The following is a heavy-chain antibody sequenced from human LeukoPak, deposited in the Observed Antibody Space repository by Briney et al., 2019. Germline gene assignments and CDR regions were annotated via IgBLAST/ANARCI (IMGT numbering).Heavy chain of an antibody. J-gene: IGHJ4*02. CDR3: ARVNSGYAWAVTHTKFDY. CDR2: INHSRTT. D-gene: IGHD3-22*01. Sequence: PGGSLRLSCAASGFTFSSNYMSWIRQPPGKGLEWIGEINHSRTTNYNPSLKSRVTISVDTSKKHFSLSLSSVNAADTAVYYCARVNSGYAWAVTHTKFDYWGQGTLVTVSS. V-gene: IGHV4-34*01. CDR1: GFTFSSNY.